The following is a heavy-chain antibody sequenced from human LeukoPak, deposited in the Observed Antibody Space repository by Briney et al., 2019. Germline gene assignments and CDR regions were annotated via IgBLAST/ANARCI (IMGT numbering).Heavy chain of an antibody. D-gene: IGHD2-2*02. Sequence: GASVKVSCKASGGTFSSYAISWVRQAPGQGLEWMGGIIPISGTANYAQKFQGRVTITADESTSTAYMELSSLRSEDTAVYYCARDLGGLGYCSSTSCYSNWFDPWGQGTLVTVSS. V-gene: IGHV1-69*13. J-gene: IGHJ5*02. CDR3: ARDLGGLGYCSSTSCYSNWFDP. CDR1: GGTFSSYA. CDR2: IIPISGTA.